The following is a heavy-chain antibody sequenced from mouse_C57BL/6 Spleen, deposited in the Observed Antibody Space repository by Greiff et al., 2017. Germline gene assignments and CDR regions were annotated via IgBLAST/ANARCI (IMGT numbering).Heavy chain of an antibody. CDR1: GYAFSSYW. D-gene: IGHD4-1*01. J-gene: IGHJ4*01. CDR2: IYPGDGDT. Sequence: VQLQESGAELVKPGASVKISCKASGYAFSSYWMNWVKQRPGKGLEWIGQIYPGDGDTNYNGKFKGKATLTADKSSSTAYMQLSSLTSEDSAVYFCARSENWDDGYAMDYWGQGTSVTVSS. CDR3: ARSENWDDGYAMDY. V-gene: IGHV1-80*01.